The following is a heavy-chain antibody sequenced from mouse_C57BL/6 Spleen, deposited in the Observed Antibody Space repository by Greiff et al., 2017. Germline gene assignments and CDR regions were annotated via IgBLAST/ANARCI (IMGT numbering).Heavy chain of an antibody. Sequence: EVKLMESGPGLVKPSQSLSLTCSVTGYSITSGYYWNWIRQFPGNKLEWMGYISYDGSNNYNPSLKNRISITRDTSKNQFFLKLNSVTTEDTATYYCASRYGSSSSYWYFDVWGTGTTVTVSS. D-gene: IGHD1-1*01. CDR1: GYSITSGYY. J-gene: IGHJ1*03. V-gene: IGHV3-6*01. CDR3: ASRYGSSSSYWYFDV. CDR2: ISYDGSN.